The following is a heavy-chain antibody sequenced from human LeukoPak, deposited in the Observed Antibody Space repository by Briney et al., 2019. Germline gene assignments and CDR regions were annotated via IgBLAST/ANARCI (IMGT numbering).Heavy chain of an antibody. CDR3: ARHLSGWPYYFDY. CDR2: IYYRGST. J-gene: IGHJ4*02. CDR1: GGPLTSYY. V-gene: IGHV4-59*08. Sequence: SETLSLTCAVSGGPLTSYYWGWIRQPPGKGLEWIGFIYYRGSTNYNPSLESRVTISVDTSKNQFSLKLSSVTAADTAVYYCARHLSGWPYYFDYWGQGTLVTVSS. D-gene: IGHD6-19*01.